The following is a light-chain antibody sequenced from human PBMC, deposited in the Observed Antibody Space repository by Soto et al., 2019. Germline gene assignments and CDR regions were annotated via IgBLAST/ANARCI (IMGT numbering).Light chain of an antibody. V-gene: IGKV3-15*01. J-gene: IGKJ1*01. CDR3: QQYNNWPRT. CDR1: QSVSSY. CDR2: GAS. Sequence: EIVLTQSPGTLSLSPGERATLSCRSSQSVSSYLAWYQQKPGQPPRLLIYGASTRATGIPARFSGSGSGTEFTLTISSLQSEDFAVYYCQQYNNWPRTFGQGTKVEIK.